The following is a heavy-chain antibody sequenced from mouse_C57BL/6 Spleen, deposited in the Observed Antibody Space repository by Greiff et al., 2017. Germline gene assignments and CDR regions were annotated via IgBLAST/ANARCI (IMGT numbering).Heavy chain of an antibody. J-gene: IGHJ1*03. V-gene: IGHV1-54*01. Sequence: VQLQQSGAELVRPGTSVKVSCKASGYAFTNYLIEWVKQRPGQGLEWIGVINPGSGGTNYNEQFKGKATLTAVKSSSTAYMQLSRLTSEDSAVYFCAKSYYNGSSSHWYFDVWGTGTTVTVSS. CDR2: INPGSGGT. CDR1: GYAFTNYL. CDR3: AKSYYNGSSSHWYFDV. D-gene: IGHD1-1*01.